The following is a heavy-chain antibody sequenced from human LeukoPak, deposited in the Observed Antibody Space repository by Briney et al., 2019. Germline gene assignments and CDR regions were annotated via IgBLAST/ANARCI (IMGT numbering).Heavy chain of an antibody. D-gene: IGHD1-26*01. V-gene: IGHV1-69*13. CDR1: GYTFTAYY. J-gene: IGHJ4*02. CDR2: IIPIFGTA. Sequence: SVKVSCKASGYTFTAYYVHWVRQAPGQGLEWMGGIIPIFGTANYAQKFQGRVTITADESTSTAYMELSSLRSEDTAVYYCARKGGSYSWGQGTLVTVSS. CDR3: ARKGGSYS.